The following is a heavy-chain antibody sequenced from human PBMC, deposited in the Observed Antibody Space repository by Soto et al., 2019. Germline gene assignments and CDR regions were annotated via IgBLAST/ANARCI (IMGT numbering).Heavy chain of an antibody. D-gene: IGHD6-19*01. Sequence: ASVKVSCKASGYTFTSYGISWVRQAPGQGLEWMGWISAYNGNTNYAQKLQGRVTMTTDTSTGTAYMELRSLRSDDTAVYYCAREVYSSGWSRWFDPWGQGTLVTVSS. CDR1: GYTFTSYG. CDR3: AREVYSSGWSRWFDP. CDR2: ISAYNGNT. J-gene: IGHJ5*02. V-gene: IGHV1-18*01.